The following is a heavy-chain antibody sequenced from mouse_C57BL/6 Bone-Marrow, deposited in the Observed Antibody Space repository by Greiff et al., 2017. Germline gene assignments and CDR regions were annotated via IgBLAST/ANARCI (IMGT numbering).Heavy chain of an antibody. J-gene: IGHJ2*01. V-gene: IGHV1-76*01. CDR3: AREGGTTVEVDY. CDR1: GYTFTDYY. Sequence: QVQLKESGAELVRPGASVKLSCKASGYTFTDYYINWVKQRPGQGLEWIARIYPGSGNTYYNEKFKGKATLTAEKSSSTAYMQLSSLTSEDSAVYFCAREGGTTVEVDYGGQGTTLTVSS. D-gene: IGHD1-1*01. CDR2: IYPGSGNT.